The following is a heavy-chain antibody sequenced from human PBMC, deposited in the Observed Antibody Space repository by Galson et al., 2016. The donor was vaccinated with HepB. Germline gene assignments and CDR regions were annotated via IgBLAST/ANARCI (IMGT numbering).Heavy chain of an antibody. CDR1: GYTFTDYD. V-gene: IGHV1-8*01. CDR3: ARGIRIVGASSYLFDF. Sequence: SVKVSCKASGYTFTDYDINWVRQPTGQRLEWMGWMNPKSGNTGYAENFQDRVTMTRNTSMGTADMVLNTLTTKDTAIYYCARGIRIVGASSYLFDFWGQGTQVTVSS. D-gene: IGHD1-26*01. CDR2: MNPKSGNT. J-gene: IGHJ4*02.